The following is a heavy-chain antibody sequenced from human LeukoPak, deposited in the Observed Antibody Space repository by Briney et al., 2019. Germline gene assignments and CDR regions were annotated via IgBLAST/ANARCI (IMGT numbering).Heavy chain of an antibody. Sequence: PGRSLRLSCAASGFTFSSYGMHWVRQAPGKGLEWVAVIWYDGSNKYYADSVKGRFTISRDNSKNTLYLQMNSLRAEDTAVYYCAREGYYDSSGLSNWFDPWGRGTLVTVSS. J-gene: IGHJ5*02. V-gene: IGHV3-33*01. CDR2: IWYDGSNK. D-gene: IGHD3-22*01. CDR1: GFTFSSYG. CDR3: AREGYYDSSGLSNWFDP.